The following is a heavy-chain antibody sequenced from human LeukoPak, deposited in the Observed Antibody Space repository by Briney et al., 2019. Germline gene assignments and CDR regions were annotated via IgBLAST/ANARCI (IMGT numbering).Heavy chain of an antibody. D-gene: IGHD3-22*01. V-gene: IGHV3-33*06. Sequence: PGGSLRLSCAASGFTFSSYWMSWVRQAPGKGLEWVAVIWYDGSNKYYADSVKGRFTISRDNSKNTLYLQMNSLRAEDTAVYYCAKDLGYDSSGYYDYWGQGTLVTVSS. CDR2: IWYDGSNK. CDR3: AKDLGYDSSGYYDY. CDR1: GFTFSSYW. J-gene: IGHJ4*02.